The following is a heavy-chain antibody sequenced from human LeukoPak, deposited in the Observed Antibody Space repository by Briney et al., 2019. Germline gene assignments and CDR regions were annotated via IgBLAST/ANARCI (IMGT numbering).Heavy chain of an antibody. CDR2: ISSSSSYI. CDR3: ARAKWDTAMVMFA. J-gene: IGHJ5*02. CDR1: GFTFSSYS. Sequence: PGGSLRLSCAASGFTFSSYSMNWVRQAPGKGLEWVSSISSSSSYIYYAGSVKGRFTISRDNAKNSLYLQMNSLRAEDTAVYYCARAKWDTAMVMFAWGQGTLVTVSS. V-gene: IGHV3-21*01. D-gene: IGHD5-18*01.